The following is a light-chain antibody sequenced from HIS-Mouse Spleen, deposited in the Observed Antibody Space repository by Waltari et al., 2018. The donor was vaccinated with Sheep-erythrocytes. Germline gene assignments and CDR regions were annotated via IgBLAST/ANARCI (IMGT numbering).Light chain of an antibody. Sequence: QSALTQPRSVSGSPGQSVPLPCTGTSSDVGGYNYASWYQQHPGKAPKLMIYDVSKRPSVVPDRFSGSKSGNTASLTISGLQAEDEADYYCCSYAGSYNHVFATGTKVTVL. CDR2: DVS. CDR3: CSYAGSYNHV. J-gene: IGLJ1*01. V-gene: IGLV2-11*01. CDR1: SSDVGGYNY.